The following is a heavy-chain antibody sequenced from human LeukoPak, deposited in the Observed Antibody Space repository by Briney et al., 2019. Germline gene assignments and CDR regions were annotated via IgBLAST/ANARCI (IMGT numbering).Heavy chain of an antibody. D-gene: IGHD2-2*01. V-gene: IGHV3-30*02. CDR2: IRYDGSNK. Sequence: GGSLRLSCEASGFTFSSYGMHWVRQAPGKGLEWVAFIRYDGSNKYYADSVKGRFTISRDNDKNSLYLQMNSLRAEDTAVYYCARDGWDIGVLPAAPYDYWGQGSLVTVSS. CDR3: ARDGWDIGVLPAAPYDY. CDR1: GFTFSSYG. J-gene: IGHJ4*02.